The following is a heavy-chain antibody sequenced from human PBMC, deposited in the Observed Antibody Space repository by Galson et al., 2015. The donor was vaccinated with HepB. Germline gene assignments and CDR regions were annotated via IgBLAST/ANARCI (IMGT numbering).Heavy chain of an antibody. CDR3: ARGYCDTTTCYYDAFDI. Sequence: QSGAEVKKPGESLKISCKGSGYSFITYWIGWVRQMPGKGLEWMGIIYPSDSDTRYSPSFQGQVTISADKSISTAYLQWNGLRASDTAVYYCARGYCDTTTCYYDAFDIWGQGTMVTVSS. CDR1: GYSFITYW. J-gene: IGHJ3*02. CDR2: IYPSDSDT. V-gene: IGHV5-51*03. D-gene: IGHD2-2*01.